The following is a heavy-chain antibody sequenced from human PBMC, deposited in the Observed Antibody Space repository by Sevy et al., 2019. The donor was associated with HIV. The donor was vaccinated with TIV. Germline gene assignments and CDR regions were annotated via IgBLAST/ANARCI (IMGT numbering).Heavy chain of an antibody. J-gene: IGHJ5*02. V-gene: IGHV3-48*01. Sequence: GGSLRLSCVGSGFTIREYSMNWVRQAPGKGLEWVSYISGSSTTIEHADSVKGRFSISRDNADNSVFLQMNRLRVEDTAVYYCARSLAAAENWFDPWGQGTLVTVSS. CDR3: ARSLAAAENWFDP. CDR1: GFTIREYS. D-gene: IGHD6-13*01. CDR2: ISGSSTTI.